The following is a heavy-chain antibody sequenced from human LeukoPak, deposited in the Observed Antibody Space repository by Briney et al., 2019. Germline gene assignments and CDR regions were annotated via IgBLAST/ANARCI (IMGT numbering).Heavy chain of an antibody. D-gene: IGHD5-24*01. V-gene: IGHV3-7*03. CDR1: GLTFSRYW. Sequence: GGSLRLSCAASGLTFSRYWLTWVRQAPGKGLEWVANINQDGSDENYVDSVRGRFTVSRDNAKNSLHLQMNNLRNEDTAVYHCVSRGCMANACLAASFRCFDHWGRGTRVTVSS. CDR2: INQDGSDE. CDR3: VSRGCMANACLAASFRCFDH. J-gene: IGHJ4*02.